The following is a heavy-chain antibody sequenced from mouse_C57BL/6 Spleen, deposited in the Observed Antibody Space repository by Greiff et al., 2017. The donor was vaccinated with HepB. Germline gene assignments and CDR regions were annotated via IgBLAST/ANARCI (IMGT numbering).Heavy chain of an antibody. J-gene: IGHJ2*01. CDR3: ARSPHYYGSSCFDY. CDR1: GYAFSSSW. V-gene: IGHV1-82*01. Sequence: VKLQESGPELVKPGASVKISCKASGYAFSSSWMNWVKQRPGKGLEWIGRIYPGDGDTNYNGKFKGKATLTADKSSSTAYMQLSSLTSEDSAVYFCARSPHYYGSSCFDYWGQGTTLTVSS. D-gene: IGHD1-1*01. CDR2: IYPGDGDT.